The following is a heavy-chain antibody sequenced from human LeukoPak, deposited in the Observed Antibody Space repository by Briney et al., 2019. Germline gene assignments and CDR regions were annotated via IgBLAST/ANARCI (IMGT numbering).Heavy chain of an antibody. CDR3: ARSSTQQLYAFDI. CDR1: GFTFSSYW. V-gene: IGHV3-74*01. Sequence: PGGSLRLSCAASGFTFSSYWMHWVRQAPGEGLVWVSRINSDGSSTSYADSVKGRFTISRDNAKNTLYLQMNSLRAEDTAVYYCARSSTQQLYAFDIWGQGTMVTVSS. D-gene: IGHD2-2*01. CDR2: INSDGSST. J-gene: IGHJ3*02.